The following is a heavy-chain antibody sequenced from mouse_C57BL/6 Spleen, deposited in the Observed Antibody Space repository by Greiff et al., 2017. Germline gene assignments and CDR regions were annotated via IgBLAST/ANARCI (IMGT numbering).Heavy chain of an antibody. CDR1: GYTFTDYY. Sequence: QVQLQQSGAELVRPGASVKLSCKASGYTFTDYYINWVKQRPGQGLEWIARIYPGSGNTYYNEKFKGKATLTAEKSSSTAYMQLSSLTSEDSAVYFCAREDHYYGSSYWYFDVWGTGTTVTVAS. D-gene: IGHD1-1*01. CDR2: IYPGSGNT. J-gene: IGHJ1*03. V-gene: IGHV1-76*01. CDR3: AREDHYYGSSYWYFDV.